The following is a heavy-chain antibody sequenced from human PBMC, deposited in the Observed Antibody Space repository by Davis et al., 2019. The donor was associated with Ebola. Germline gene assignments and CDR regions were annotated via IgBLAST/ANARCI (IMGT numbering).Heavy chain of an antibody. V-gene: IGHV1-3*04. J-gene: IGHJ4*02. CDR2: INTANGNT. Sequence: AASVKVSCKTSGYTFPSFPIHWVRQAPGQRLEWMGWINTANGNTSYSQSFQGRVTITRDTSTRTAYLYVTNLTSEDTAVYYCAREWQNDFPYWGKGTLVTVS. D-gene: IGHD1-1*01. CDR3: AREWQNDFPY. CDR1: GYTFPSFP.